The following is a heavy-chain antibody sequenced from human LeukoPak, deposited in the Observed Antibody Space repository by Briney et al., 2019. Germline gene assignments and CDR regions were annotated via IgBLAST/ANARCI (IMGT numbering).Heavy chain of an antibody. J-gene: IGHJ4*02. CDR3: ASWYFDS. CDR1: GDSFSSNNVA. V-gene: IGHV6-1*01. CDR2: TYYRSKLYY. Sequence: SQTLSLTCAISGDSFSSNNVAWQWIRQSPSRGLEWLARTYYRSKLYYDYAVSVKSRIVISPDTSKNQISLQLNFVTPEDTAVYYCASWYFDSWGQGTLVTVSS.